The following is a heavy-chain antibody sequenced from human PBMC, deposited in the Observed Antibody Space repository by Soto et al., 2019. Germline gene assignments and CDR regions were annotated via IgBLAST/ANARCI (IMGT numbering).Heavy chain of an antibody. V-gene: IGHV3-23*01. Sequence: DVQLLESGGHLVQPGGSLRLSCAASGFTFSSYAMSWVRQAPGKGLEWVSSVSAGGDMTYYSDSVKGRFTISRDNSNNALFLQMNGLRIEDTALYYCARGDRGGSGSPASYYYSGFDVWGQGTTVTVS. CDR2: VSAGGDMT. CDR3: ARGDRGGSGSPASYYYSGFDV. CDR1: GFTFSSYA. J-gene: IGHJ6*02. D-gene: IGHD3-10*01.